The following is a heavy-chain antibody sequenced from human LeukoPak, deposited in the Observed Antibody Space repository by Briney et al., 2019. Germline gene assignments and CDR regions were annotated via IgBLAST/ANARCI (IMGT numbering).Heavy chain of an antibody. D-gene: IGHD3-16*01. CDR3: AIDTVYYDPPSY. V-gene: IGHV1-24*01. CDR1: GYIFKEVS. Sequence: ASVEVSCKVAGYIFKEVSMHWVRQPPGKGLEWMGGSDPENGKTVCAQNFQGRVTMTEDTSTDTAYMELTSLTSDDTAIYYCAIDTVYYDPPSYWGQGTLVTVSS. J-gene: IGHJ4*01. CDR2: SDPENGKT.